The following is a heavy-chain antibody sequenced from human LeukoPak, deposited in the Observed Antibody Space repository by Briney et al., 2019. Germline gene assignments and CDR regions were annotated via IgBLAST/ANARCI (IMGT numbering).Heavy chain of an antibody. J-gene: IGHJ4*02. CDR2: IYPGDSDT. CDR3: ARSNSYYYDSSGSGAAGY. Sequence: GESLKISCKGSGYSFTSYWIGWVRQMPGKGLEWMGIIYPGDSDTRYSPSFQGQVTISADKSTSTAYLQWSSLKASDTAMYYCARSNSYYYDSSGSGAAGYWGQGTLVTVSS. V-gene: IGHV5-51*01. CDR1: GYSFTSYW. D-gene: IGHD3-22*01.